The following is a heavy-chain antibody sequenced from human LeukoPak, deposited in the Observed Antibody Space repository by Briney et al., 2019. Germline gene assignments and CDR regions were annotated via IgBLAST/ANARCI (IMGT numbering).Heavy chain of an antibody. D-gene: IGHD5-18*01. J-gene: IGHJ3*02. V-gene: IGHV4-39*01. Sequence: SETLSLTCTVSGGSISSSSYYWGWIRQPPGKGLEWIGEINHSGSTNYNPSLKSRVTISVDTSKNQFSLKLNSVTAADTAVYYCARQSVPGWIQRWNAFDIWGQGTMVTVSS. CDR1: GGSISSSSYY. CDR3: ARQSVPGWIQRWNAFDI. CDR2: INHSGST.